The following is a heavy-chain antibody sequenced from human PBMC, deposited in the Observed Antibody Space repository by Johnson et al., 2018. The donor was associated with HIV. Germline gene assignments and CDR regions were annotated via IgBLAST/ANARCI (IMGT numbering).Heavy chain of an antibody. CDR2: ISYDGSNK. Sequence: QVQLVESGGGLVQPGGSLRLSCAASGFTFSSYAMHWVRQAPGKGLEWVAVISYDGSNKYYADSVKGRFPISRDSSKNTLYLQMNSLRAEDTAVYYCAKDRYCSGGSCYSPFYDSSGSDGFDIWGQGTMVTVSS. J-gene: IGHJ3*02. CDR1: GFTFSSYA. D-gene: IGHD2-15*01. CDR3: AKDRYCSGGSCYSPFYDSSGSDGFDI. V-gene: IGHV3-30-3*01.